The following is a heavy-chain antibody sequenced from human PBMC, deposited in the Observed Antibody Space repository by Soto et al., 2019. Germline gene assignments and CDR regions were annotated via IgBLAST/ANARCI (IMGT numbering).Heavy chain of an antibody. CDR2: INAGNGNT. CDR1: GYTFTGYA. J-gene: IGHJ4*02. V-gene: IGHV1-3*05. CDR3: ARAVAVPADFDY. Sequence: QVQLVQAGAEEKKPGASVKVSCKASGYTFTGYAMHWGRQAPGQRLEWMGWINAGNGNTKYSQKFQGRVTITRDTSASTAYVELSSLRSEDTAVYYCARAVAVPADFDYWGQGTLVTVSS. D-gene: IGHD4-17*01.